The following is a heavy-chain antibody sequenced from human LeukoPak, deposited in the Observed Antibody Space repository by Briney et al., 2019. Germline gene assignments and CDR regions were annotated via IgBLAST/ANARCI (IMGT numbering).Heavy chain of an antibody. Sequence: TSETLSLTCTVSGGAINSYYWSWIRQPAGKGLEWIGRIHTSGSANYNPSLKSRVTMSVDTSKNQFSLKLSSVTAADTAVYYGARAIQGSYDYYGMDVWGQGTTVTVSS. J-gene: IGHJ6*02. CDR3: ARAIQGSYDYYGMDV. V-gene: IGHV4-4*07. CDR2: IHTSGSA. CDR1: GGAINSYY. D-gene: IGHD2-2*02.